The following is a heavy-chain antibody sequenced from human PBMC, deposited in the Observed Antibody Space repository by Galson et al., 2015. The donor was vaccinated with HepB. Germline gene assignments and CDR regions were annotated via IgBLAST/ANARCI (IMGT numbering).Heavy chain of an antibody. CDR3: VKEDILSGFSVGSFHV. Sequence: SLRLSCAASGFNFNYYAMHWVRQAPGRGLEYISGITNDVVGTNYADSVNGRFTISRDNARKSLNLQVTSLRPEDTALYYCVKEDILSGFSVGSFHVWGQGTMVTVSS. CDR1: GFNFNYYA. J-gene: IGHJ3*01. D-gene: IGHD3-9*01. V-gene: IGHV3-64D*06. CDR2: ITNDVVGT.